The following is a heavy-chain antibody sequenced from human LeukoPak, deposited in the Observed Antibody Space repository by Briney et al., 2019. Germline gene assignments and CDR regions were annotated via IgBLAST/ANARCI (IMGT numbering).Heavy chain of an antibody. CDR3: ARDPPSRGTRYFDY. V-gene: IGHV3-21*01. Sequence: GGTLRLSCGASGFTFKIYGMNWVRQAPGKGLEWVSSISSSSSYVDYADSVKGRFTISRDNAKNSLYLQMDSLKVEDTAVYYCARDPPSRGTRYFDYWGQGTLVTVSS. J-gene: IGHJ4*02. CDR1: GFTFKIYG. CDR2: ISSSSSYV. D-gene: IGHD3-16*01.